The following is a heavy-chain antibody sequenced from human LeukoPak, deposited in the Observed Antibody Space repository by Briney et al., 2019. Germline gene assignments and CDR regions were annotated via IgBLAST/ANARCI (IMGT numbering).Heavy chain of an antibody. CDR1: GFTFSSYA. J-gene: IGHJ4*02. D-gene: IGHD1-26*01. CDR2: ISGSGGST. Sequence: GGSLRLSCAASGFTFSSYAMSWVRQAPGKGLEWVSSISGSGGSTYYADSVKGRFTISRDNSKNTLYLQMNSMRAEDTAVYYCAKSVGRIVGATDYWGQGTLVTVSS. V-gene: IGHV3-23*01. CDR3: AKSVGRIVGATDY.